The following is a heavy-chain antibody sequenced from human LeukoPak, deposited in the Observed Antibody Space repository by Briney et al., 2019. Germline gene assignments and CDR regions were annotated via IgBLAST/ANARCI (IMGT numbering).Heavy chain of an antibody. CDR2: ISAYNGNT. CDR3: ARDLVRDYYDSSGYYFN. J-gene: IGHJ4*02. V-gene: IGHV1-18*01. CDR1: GYTFTSYG. D-gene: IGHD3-22*01. Sequence: ASVKVSCKASGYTFTSYGISWVRQAPGQGLEWMGWISAYNGNTNYAQKLQGRVTMTTDTSTSTAHMELRSLRSDDTAVYYCARDLVRDYYDSSGYYFNWGQGTLVTVSS.